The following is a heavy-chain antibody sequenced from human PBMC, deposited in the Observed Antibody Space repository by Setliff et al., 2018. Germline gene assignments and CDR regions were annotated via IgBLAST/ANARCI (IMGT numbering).Heavy chain of an antibody. D-gene: IGHD1-26*01. V-gene: IGHV3-30*02. CDR2: IWFDGSNT. CDR3: VKDMAGSYFDGRFDY. Sequence: PGGSLRLSCGASGFTFSTHAMHWVRQAPGKGLEWVAMIWFDGSNTHYPGSVKGRFTVSRDNAKNSLSLQMNSLRVEDTALYYCVKDMAGSYFDGRFDYWGPGTLVTVSS. J-gene: IGHJ4*02. CDR1: GFTFSTHA.